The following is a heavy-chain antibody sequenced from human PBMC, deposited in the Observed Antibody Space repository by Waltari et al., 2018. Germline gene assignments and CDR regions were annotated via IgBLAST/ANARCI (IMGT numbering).Heavy chain of an antibody. V-gene: IGHV1-69*10. CDR2: IIPILVIS. D-gene: IGHD6-13*01. CDR3: ARRAGWFDP. CDR1: GGTFSSNA. J-gene: IGHJ5*02. Sequence: QVQLVQSGAEVKKPGSSVKVSCKASGGTFSSNAISRVGHATGQVLELMRGIIPILVISNFAQKFQGRVTITADKSTSTAYLELSSLRSEDTAVYYCARRAGWFDPWGQGTLVTVSS.